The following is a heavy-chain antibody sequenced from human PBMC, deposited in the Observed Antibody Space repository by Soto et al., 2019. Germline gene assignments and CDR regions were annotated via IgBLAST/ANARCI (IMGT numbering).Heavy chain of an antibody. V-gene: IGHV1-2*04. CDR3: ARQAYRLAATEAFDI. Sequence: GASVKVSCKASGYTFTGYYMHWVRQAPGQGLEWMGWINPNSGGTNYAQKFQGWVTMTRDTSISTAYMELSRLRSDDTAVYYCARQAYRLAATEAFDIWGQGTMVTVSS. J-gene: IGHJ3*02. CDR1: GYTFTGYY. D-gene: IGHD6-19*01. CDR2: INPNSGGT.